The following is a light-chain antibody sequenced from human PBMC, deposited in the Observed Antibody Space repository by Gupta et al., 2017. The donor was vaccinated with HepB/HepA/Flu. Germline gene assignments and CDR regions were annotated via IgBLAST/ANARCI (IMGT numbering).Light chain of an antibody. V-gene: IGKV4-1*01. Sequence: DIVMTQSPDSLAVSLGGRATINCKSSRSVLYPSNNKNNLAWYQQKSGQPPKLLIYWASTRESGVPDRFSGSGSGTDFTLTISSLQAEDVAVYFCQQVDSIPVTFGGGTKVEIK. CDR3: QQVDSIPVT. CDR1: RSVLYPSNNKNN. J-gene: IGKJ4*01. CDR2: WAS.